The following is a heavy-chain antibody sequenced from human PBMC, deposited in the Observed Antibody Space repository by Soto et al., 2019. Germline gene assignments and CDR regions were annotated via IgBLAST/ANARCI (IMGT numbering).Heavy chain of an antibody. D-gene: IGHD3-22*01. V-gene: IGHV2-5*01. CDR3: AHSNLYYDSSVYYHRAAFDI. CDR1: GFSLSTSGVG. Sequence: GPTLVNPTQTLTLTCTFSGFSLSTSGVGVGWIRQPPGQALESLTRIYWNGDKRYSPSLKSRLTNTKDTSKTQVVLTMTNMDPVDTATYYCAHSNLYYDSSVYYHRAAFDIWGQGTMVTVSS. CDR2: IYWNGDK. J-gene: IGHJ3*02.